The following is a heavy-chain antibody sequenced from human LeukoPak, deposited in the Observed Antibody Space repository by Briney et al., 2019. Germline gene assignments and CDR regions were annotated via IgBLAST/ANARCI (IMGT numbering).Heavy chain of an antibody. D-gene: IGHD4-17*01. CDR3: AASAMTTVTTGYWYYYGMDV. CDR2: IVVGSGNT. Sequence: GASVKVSCKASGFTFTSSAMQWVRQARGQRLEWIGWIVVGSGNTNYAQKFQERVTITRDMSTSTAYMELSSLRSEDTAVYYCAASAMTTVTTGYWYYYGMDVWGQGTTVTVSS. V-gene: IGHV1-58*02. CDR1: GFTFTSSA. J-gene: IGHJ6*02.